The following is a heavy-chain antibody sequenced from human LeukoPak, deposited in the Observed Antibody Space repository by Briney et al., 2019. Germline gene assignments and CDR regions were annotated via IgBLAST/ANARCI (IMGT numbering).Heavy chain of an antibody. V-gene: IGHV3-43*02. CDR2: ISGDGGST. CDR1: GFTFDDYA. CDR3: AQDKGGSSWYYLDS. D-gene: IGHD6-13*01. Sequence: GGSLRLSCAASGFTFDDYAMHWVRQAPGKGLEWVSLISGDGGSTYYTDSVKGRFTISRDNSKNSLYLQMNSLRTEDTAMYYCAQDKGGSSWYYLDSWGQGTLVTVSS. J-gene: IGHJ4*02.